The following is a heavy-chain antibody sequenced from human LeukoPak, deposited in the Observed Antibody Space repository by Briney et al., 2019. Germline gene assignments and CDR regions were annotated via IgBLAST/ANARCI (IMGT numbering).Heavy chain of an antibody. V-gene: IGHV3-21*06. Sequence: PGGSLRLSCAASGFTYSTYIMNWVRQAPGKGLEWVYPISGSLRYISYADSVKGRFTIYRDNAKNSLYLQMNNLRAEDTAVYYCAPEATGAIDYWGQGTLVTVSS. CDR1: GFTYSTYI. CDR2: ISGSLRYI. J-gene: IGHJ4*02. CDR3: APEATGAIDY. D-gene: IGHD1-26*01.